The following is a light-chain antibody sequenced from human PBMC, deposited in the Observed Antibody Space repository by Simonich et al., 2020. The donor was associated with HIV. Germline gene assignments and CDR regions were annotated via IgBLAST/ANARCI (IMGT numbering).Light chain of an antibody. J-gene: IGLJ3*02. CDR1: SNNVGNQG. CDR2: RND. V-gene: IGLV10-54*04. CDR3: SAWDSSLSAWV. Sequence: QAGLTQPPSVSKGLRQTATLTCTGNSNNVGNQGAVWLQHHQGHPPKLLSYRNDDRPSGISERSSASTSRNPASLSISGLQPEDEADYYCSAWDSSLSAWVFGGGTKLTVL.